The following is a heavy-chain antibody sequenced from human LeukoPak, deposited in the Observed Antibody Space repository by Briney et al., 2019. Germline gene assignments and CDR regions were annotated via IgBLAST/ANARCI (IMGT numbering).Heavy chain of an antibody. J-gene: IGHJ6*03. Sequence: SVKVSCKASGGTFSSYAISWVRQAPGQGLEWMGGIIPIFGTANYAQKFQGRVTITTDESTSTAYMELSSLRSEDTAVYYCARDIRVVIATRYYYYMDVWGKGTTVTVSS. CDR3: ARDIRVVIATRYYYYMDV. V-gene: IGHV1-69*05. CDR2: IIPIFGTA. D-gene: IGHD3-3*01. CDR1: GGTFSSYA.